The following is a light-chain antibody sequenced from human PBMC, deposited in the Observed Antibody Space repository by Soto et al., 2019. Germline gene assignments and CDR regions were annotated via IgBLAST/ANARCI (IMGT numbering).Light chain of an antibody. CDR3: QQYIDWPPYT. CDR1: QSVRDN. J-gene: IGKJ2*01. Sequence: EIVMTQSPVTLSVSPGERATLSCSASQSVRDNLAWYQQKRGQAPRLLIYGTSIRATGIPASFSGSGSGTEFTLTISSLQSEDFAVYYCQQYIDWPPYTFGQGTKVDIK. CDR2: GTS. V-gene: IGKV3-15*01.